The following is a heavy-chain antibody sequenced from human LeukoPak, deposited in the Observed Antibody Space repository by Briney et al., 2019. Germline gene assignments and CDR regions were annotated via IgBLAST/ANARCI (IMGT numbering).Heavy chain of an antibody. CDR3: AKVQDGPSTWYEFFQH. D-gene: IGHD6-13*01. CDR1: GFSFSSYT. Sequence: GGSLRLSCAASGFSFSSYTMSWVRQAPGKGLEWVASITSGSVNMYYSDSVKGRFTVSRDNALNSLFLEIKSLRAEDSAMYYCAKVQDGPSTWYEFFQHWGQGTLVIVSS. J-gene: IGHJ1*01. V-gene: IGHV3-21*01. CDR2: ITSGSVNM.